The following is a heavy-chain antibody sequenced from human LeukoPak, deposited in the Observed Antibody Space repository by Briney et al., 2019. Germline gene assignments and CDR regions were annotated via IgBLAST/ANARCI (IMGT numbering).Heavy chain of an antibody. CDR3: AEDRMSGDYDLYYFDY. D-gene: IGHD4-17*01. Sequence: GGSLRLSCAASGFTFSSYGMHWVRQAPGKGLEWVAVISYDGSNKYYADSVKGRFTISRDNSKNTLYLQMNSLRAEDTAVYYCAEDRMSGDYDLYYFDYWGQGTLVTVSS. J-gene: IGHJ4*02. CDR1: GFTFSSYG. CDR2: ISYDGSNK. V-gene: IGHV3-30*18.